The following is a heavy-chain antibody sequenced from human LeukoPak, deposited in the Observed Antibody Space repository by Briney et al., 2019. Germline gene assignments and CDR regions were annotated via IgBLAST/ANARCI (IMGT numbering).Heavy chain of an antibody. CDR1: GGSISSGDYY. CDR3: ARDRGVTTPFDY. V-gene: IGHV4-30-4*01. CDR2: IYYSGST. J-gene: IGHJ4*02. D-gene: IGHD4-17*01. Sequence: SEALSLTCTVSGGSISSGDYYWSWLRQPPGKGLEWIGYIYYSGSTYYNPSLKSRITISVDTSKNQFSLKLSSVTAADTAVYYCARDRGVTTPFDYWGQGTLVTVSS.